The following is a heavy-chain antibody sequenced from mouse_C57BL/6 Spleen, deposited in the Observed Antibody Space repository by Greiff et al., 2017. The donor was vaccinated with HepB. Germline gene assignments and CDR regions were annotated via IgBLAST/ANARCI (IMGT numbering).Heavy chain of an antibody. CDR1: GFTFSDYY. CDR2: ISNGGGST. J-gene: IGHJ2*01. CDR3: ARLYYSGDYFDY. D-gene: IGHD2-12*01. Sequence: EVKLVESGGGLVQPGGSLKLSCAASGFTFSDYYMYWVRQTPEKRLEWVAYISNGGGSTYYPDTVKGRFTISRDNAKNTLYLQMSRLKSEDTAMYYCARLYYSGDYFDYWGQGTTLTVSS. V-gene: IGHV5-12*01.